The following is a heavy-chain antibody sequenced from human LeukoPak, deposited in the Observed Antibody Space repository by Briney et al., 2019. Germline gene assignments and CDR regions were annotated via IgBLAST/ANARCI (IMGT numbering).Heavy chain of an antibody. J-gene: IGHJ6*02. V-gene: IGHV4-4*07. D-gene: IGHD4-17*01. CDR1: GGSISSYY. Sequence: SETLSLTCTVSGGSISSYYWSWIRQPAGKGLEWLGRIYTSGSTNYNPSLKSRVTVSVDTSKNQFSLKLSSVTAADTAVYYCARDSYGDYYYYYGMDVWGQGTTVTVSS. CDR2: IYTSGST. CDR3: ARDSYGDYYYYYGMDV.